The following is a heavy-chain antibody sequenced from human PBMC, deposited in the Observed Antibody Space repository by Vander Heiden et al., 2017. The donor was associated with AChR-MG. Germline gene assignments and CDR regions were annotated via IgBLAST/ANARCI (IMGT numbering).Heavy chain of an antibody. V-gene: IGHV1-69*01. D-gene: IGHD3-16*02. Sequence: QVQLVQSGAEVKKPGSSVKVSCKASGGTFSSYAISWVRQAPGQGLEWMGGIIPIFGTANYAQKFQGRVTITADESTSTAYMELSSLRSEDTAVYYCARDSVMITFGGVIAPLDYWGQGTLVTVSS. CDR3: ARDSVMITFGGVIAPLDY. CDR2: IIPIFGTA. J-gene: IGHJ4*02. CDR1: GGTFSSYA.